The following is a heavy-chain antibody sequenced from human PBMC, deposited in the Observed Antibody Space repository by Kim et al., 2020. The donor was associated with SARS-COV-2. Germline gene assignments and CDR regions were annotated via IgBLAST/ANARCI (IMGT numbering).Heavy chain of an antibody. Sequence: ASVKVSCKASGYTFTGYYMHWVRQAPGQGLEWMGWINPNSGGTNYAQKFQGWVTMTRDTSISTAYMELSRLRSDDTAVYYCARQETYYYDSSTRRGAFDIWGQGTMVTVSS. D-gene: IGHD3-22*01. CDR3: ARQETYYYDSSTRRGAFDI. J-gene: IGHJ3*02. CDR1: GYTFTGYY. CDR2: INPNSGGT. V-gene: IGHV1-2*04.